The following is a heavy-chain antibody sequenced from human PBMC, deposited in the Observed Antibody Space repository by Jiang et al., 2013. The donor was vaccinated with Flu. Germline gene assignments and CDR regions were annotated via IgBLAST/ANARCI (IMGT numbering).Heavy chain of an antibody. V-gene: IGHV4-4*02. D-gene: IGHD3-22*01. J-gene: IGHJ6*01. Sequence: GSGLVKPSGTLSLTCAISGGSISSSHWWNWVRQPPGKGLEWIGEINHSGSTNYSPSLKSRVTISLDTSKKQFSLNLSSVTAAYTAVYYCVRERRDYDSSGYYHYYYGMDVRGKGPRSPSPQ. CDR2: INHSGST. CDR3: VRERRDYDSSGYYHYYYGMDV. CDR1: GGSISSSHW.